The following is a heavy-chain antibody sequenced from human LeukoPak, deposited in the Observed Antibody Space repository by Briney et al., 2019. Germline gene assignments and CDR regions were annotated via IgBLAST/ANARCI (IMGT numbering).Heavy chain of an antibody. J-gene: IGHJ4*02. CDR2: ISGNGDSS. CDR1: GFTFTNYA. Sequence: GGSLRLSCAASGFTFTNYAMSWVRQAAGKGLEWVSAISGNGDSSYYAVSVRGRFTISRDNSNNTLYLHMKSLRADDTAVYYYARETPGRSSIDMLFDYWGQGTLVTVSS. D-gene: IGHD2-2*01. CDR3: ARETPGRSSIDMLFDY. V-gene: IGHV3-23*01.